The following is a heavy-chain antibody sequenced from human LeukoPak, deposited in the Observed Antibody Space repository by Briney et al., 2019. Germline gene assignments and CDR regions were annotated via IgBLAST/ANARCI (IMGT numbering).Heavy chain of an antibody. J-gene: IGHJ5*02. D-gene: IGHD3-9*01. CDR1: GGSISSYC. Sequence: SETLSLTCTVSGGSISSYCWSWIRQPAGKGLEWIGRIYTSGSTNYNPSLKSRVTISVDTSKNQFSLKLSSVTAADTAVYYCARTDILTGYDWFDPWGQGTLVTVSS. V-gene: IGHV4-4*07. CDR2: IYTSGST. CDR3: ARTDILTGYDWFDP.